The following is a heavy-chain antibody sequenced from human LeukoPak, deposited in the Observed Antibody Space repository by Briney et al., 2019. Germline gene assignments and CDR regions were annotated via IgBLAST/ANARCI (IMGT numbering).Heavy chain of an antibody. CDR3: AKSGTSIAAAGSYFDY. CDR1: GFTFSSYA. D-gene: IGHD6-13*01. Sequence: GGSLRLSCAASGFTFSSYAMSWVRQAPGKGLEWVSAISGSGGSTYYADSVKGRFTISRDNSKNTLYLQMDSLRAEDTAVYCCAKSGTSIAAAGSYFDYWGQGTLVTVSS. J-gene: IGHJ4*02. CDR2: ISGSGGST. V-gene: IGHV3-23*01.